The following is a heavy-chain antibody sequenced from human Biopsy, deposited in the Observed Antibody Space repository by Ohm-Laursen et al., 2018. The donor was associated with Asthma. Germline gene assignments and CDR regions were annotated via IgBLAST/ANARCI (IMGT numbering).Heavy chain of an antibody. J-gene: IGHJ6*02. D-gene: IGHD3-16*01. CDR2: IIPMYGVP. CDR3: ARVDAIMISGDFYFYSGFDL. CDR1: GGTFRTYA. Sequence: SSVKVSCKASGGTFRTYAFNWVRQAPGQGLEWMGGIIPMYGVPKVAQKFQGRVTITADESTSTAHMEMSSLRSEDSAVYYCARVDAIMISGDFYFYSGFDLWGQGTTVRVSS. V-gene: IGHV1-69*01.